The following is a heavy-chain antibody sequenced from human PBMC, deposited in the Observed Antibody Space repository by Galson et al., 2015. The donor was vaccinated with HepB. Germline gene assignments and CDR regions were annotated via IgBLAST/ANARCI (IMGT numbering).Heavy chain of an antibody. D-gene: IGHD2-2*01. CDR1: GFTFSSYG. CDR3: AKDREDIVVVPAGRDAFDI. Sequence: SLRLSCAASGFTFSSYGMHWVRQAPGKGLEWVAVISYDGSNKYYADSVKGRFTISRDNSKNTLYLQTNSLRAEDTAVYYCAKDREDIVVVPAGRDAFDIWGQGTTVTVSS. J-gene: IGHJ3*02. CDR2: ISYDGSNK. V-gene: IGHV3-30*18.